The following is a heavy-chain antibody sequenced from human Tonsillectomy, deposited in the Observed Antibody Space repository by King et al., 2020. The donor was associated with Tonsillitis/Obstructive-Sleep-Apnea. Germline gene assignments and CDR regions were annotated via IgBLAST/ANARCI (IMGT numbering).Heavy chain of an antibody. Sequence: QVQLVESGAEVKKPGSSVKVSCKASGGTFSSYAISWVRQAPGQGLEWMGGIIPIFGTANYAQKFQEIVTITADEATSTAYMERSSLRSEETAVYYCASEGIVQYYDFWSGYAFDIWGQGTMVTVSS. V-gene: IGHV1-69*01. CDR1: GGTFSSYA. CDR2: IIPIFGTA. J-gene: IGHJ3*02. D-gene: IGHD3-3*01. CDR3: ASEGIVQYYDFWSGYAFDI.